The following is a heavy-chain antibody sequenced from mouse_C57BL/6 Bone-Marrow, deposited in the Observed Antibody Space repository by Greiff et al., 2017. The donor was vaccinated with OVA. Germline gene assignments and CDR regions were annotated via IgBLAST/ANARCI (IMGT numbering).Heavy chain of an antibody. J-gene: IGHJ2*01. D-gene: IGHD2-4*01. V-gene: IGHV5-6*01. Sequence: EVQGVESGGDLVKPGGSLKLSCAASGFTFSSYGMSWVRQTPDKRLEWVATISSGGSYTYYPDSVKGRFTISRDNAKNTLYLQMSSLKSEDTAMYYCARHPYDYDEGYYFDYWGQGTTLTVSS. CDR2: ISSGGSYT. CDR1: GFTFSSYG. CDR3: ARHPYDYDEGYYFDY.